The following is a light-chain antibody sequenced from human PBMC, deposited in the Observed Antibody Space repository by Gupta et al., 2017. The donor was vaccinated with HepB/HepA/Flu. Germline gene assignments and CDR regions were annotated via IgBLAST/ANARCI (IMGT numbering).Light chain of an antibody. CDR1: SSNIGNND. CDR2: DNN. CDR3: GTWDSSLSAGV. V-gene: IGLV1-51*01. J-gene: IGLJ2*01. Sequence: QSVLSQPPSVSAAPGQKVSIYCPGSSSNIGNNDVSWYQQRPGTAPKLLIYDNNKRPSGIPDRFSGSKSGTSATLGITGLQTGDEADYYCGTWDSSLSAGVFGGGTKLTVL.